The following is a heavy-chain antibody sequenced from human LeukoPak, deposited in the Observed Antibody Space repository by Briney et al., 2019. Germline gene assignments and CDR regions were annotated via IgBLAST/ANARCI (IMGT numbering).Heavy chain of an antibody. Sequence: SVKVSCKASGGTFSSYAISWVRQAPGQGLELMGGIIPIFGTANYAQKFQGRVTITADESTSTAYMELSSLRSEDTAVYYCARWSYDILTGYPADYYGMDVWGQGTTVTVSS. CDR2: IIPIFGTA. J-gene: IGHJ6*02. D-gene: IGHD3-9*01. CDR1: GGTFSSYA. V-gene: IGHV1-69*01. CDR3: ARWSYDILTGYPADYYGMDV.